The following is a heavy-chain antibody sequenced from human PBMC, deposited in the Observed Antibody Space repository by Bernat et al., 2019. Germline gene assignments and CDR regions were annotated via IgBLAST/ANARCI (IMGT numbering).Heavy chain of an antibody. J-gene: IGHJ4*02. CDR2: ISSSSDTI. V-gene: IGHV3-48*02. D-gene: IGHD3-3*01. CDR1: GFTFSNYN. CDR3: ARTYYGFWIGFDD. Sequence: EVQLVESGGGLVQPGGSLRLSCAASGFTFSNYNMNWVRQAPGKGLEWVSYISSSSDTIYYEDYLKGRFTISRDNAKNSLYLQMNSLRDEDTAVYYCARTYYGFWIGFDDWGQGTLVAVSS.